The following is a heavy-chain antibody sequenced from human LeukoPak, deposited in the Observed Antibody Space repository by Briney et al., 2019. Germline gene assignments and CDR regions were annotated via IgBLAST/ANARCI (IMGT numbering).Heavy chain of an antibody. D-gene: IGHD3-10*01. V-gene: IGHV3-23*01. Sequence: PGGSLRLSCAASGFTFSSFGMSWVRQVPGKGLEWVSGISNSADRTYYADHVRGRFTISRDNSKNTLYLQMNSLRAEDTAVYYCVKDREAMVRGVMVYWGQGTLVTVSS. J-gene: IGHJ4*02. CDR1: GFTFSSFG. CDR2: ISNSADRT. CDR3: VKDREAMVRGVMVY.